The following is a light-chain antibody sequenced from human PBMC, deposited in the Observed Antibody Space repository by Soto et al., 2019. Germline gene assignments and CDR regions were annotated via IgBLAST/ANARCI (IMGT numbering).Light chain of an antibody. Sequence: EIVLTQSPGTLSLSPGERATLSCRASQSVSSSYLAWYQQKPGQAPRLLIYGASSMATGIPDRFSGSGSGTDFTLTISRLEPEDFAVYYCQQYGNSPPYTFGQGTKLVIK. CDR3: QQYGNSPPYT. V-gene: IGKV3-20*01. CDR2: GAS. CDR1: QSVSSSY. J-gene: IGKJ2*01.